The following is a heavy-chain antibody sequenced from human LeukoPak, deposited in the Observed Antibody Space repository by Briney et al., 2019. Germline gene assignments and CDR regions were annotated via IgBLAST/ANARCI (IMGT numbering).Heavy chain of an antibody. Sequence: GASVKLSCKASGYTFTGYYMNWVRQARGQGLEWMGWINPNSGGTNYAQNFQGRVTMTRDTSISTAYMELSRLRSDDTAVYYCARGAFQGSSWFDYWGQGTLVTVSS. V-gene: IGHV1-2*02. CDR2: INPNSGGT. D-gene: IGHD6-13*01. J-gene: IGHJ4*02. CDR3: ARGAFQGSSWFDY. CDR1: GYTFTGYY.